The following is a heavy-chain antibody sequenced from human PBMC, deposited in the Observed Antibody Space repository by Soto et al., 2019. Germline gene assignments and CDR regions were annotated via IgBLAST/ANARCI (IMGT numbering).Heavy chain of an antibody. CDR1: GGSFSGYY. Sequence: SETLSLTCAVYGGSFSGYYWSWIRQPPGKGLEWIGEINHSGSTNYNPSLKSRVTISVDTSKNQFSLKLSSVTAADTAVYYCARALGIKIFGVVTPANWVDPWGQGTLVTVSS. CDR3: ARALGIKIFGVVTPANWVDP. V-gene: IGHV4-34*01. J-gene: IGHJ5*02. CDR2: INHSGST. D-gene: IGHD3-3*01.